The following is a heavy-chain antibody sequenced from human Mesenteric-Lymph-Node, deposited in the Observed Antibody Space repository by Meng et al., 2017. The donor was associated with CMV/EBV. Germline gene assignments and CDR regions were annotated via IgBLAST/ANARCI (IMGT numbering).Heavy chain of an antibody. V-gene: IGHV1-8*03. CDR3: ARDGGITTSGAGKY. Sequence: ASVKVSCKASGYTFTSYDINWVRQATGQGLEWMGWMNPNSGNTGYAQKFQGRVTITRNTSISTAYMELSSLRSDDTAVYYCARDGGITTSGAGKYWGQGTLVTVSS. CDR1: GYTFTSYD. D-gene: IGHD1-26*01. J-gene: IGHJ4*02. CDR2: MNPNSGNT.